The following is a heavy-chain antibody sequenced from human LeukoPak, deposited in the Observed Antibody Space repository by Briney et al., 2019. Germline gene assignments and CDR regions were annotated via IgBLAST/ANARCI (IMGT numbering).Heavy chain of an antibody. J-gene: IGHJ4*02. Sequence: QPGGSLRLSCAASGFTFSSYAIHWVRQAPGKGLEWVAVISYDGSNKYYADSVKGRFTISRDNSKNTLYLQMNSLRAEDTAVYYCARTFYSSGTGVPIYYWGQGTLVTVSS. V-gene: IGHV3-30-3*01. D-gene: IGHD6-19*01. CDR3: ARTFYSSGTGVPIYY. CDR1: GFTFSSYA. CDR2: ISYDGSNK.